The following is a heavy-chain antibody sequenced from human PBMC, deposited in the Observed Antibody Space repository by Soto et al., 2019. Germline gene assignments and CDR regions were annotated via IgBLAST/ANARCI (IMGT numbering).Heavy chain of an antibody. CDR1: GGTFSSYA. CDR3: ARDRYSNPPFDY. V-gene: IGHV1-69*06. Sequence: VASVKVSCKASGGTFSSYAISWVRQAPGQGLEWMGGIIPIFGTANYAQKFQGRVTITADKSTSTAYMELSSLRSEDAAVYYCARDRYSNPPFDYWGQGTLVTVSS. J-gene: IGHJ4*02. D-gene: IGHD4-4*01. CDR2: IIPIFGTA.